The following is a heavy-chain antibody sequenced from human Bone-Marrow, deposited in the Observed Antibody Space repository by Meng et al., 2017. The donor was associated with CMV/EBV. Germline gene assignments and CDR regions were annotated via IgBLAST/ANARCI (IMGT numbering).Heavy chain of an antibody. J-gene: IGHJ6*02. Sequence: SETLSLTCTVSGYSISSGYYWGWIRQPPGKGLGWIGSNYYSGSTYYNPSLKSRGTISVDTSKNQSSLKLRSVTAADTDVYYCARDFGKQQLVGGHKKYYYGMDVWGRGTTVTVSS. CDR3: ARDFGKQQLVGGHKKYYYGMDV. CDR2: NYYSGST. D-gene: IGHD6-13*01. CDR1: GYSISSGYY. V-gene: IGHV4-38-2*02.